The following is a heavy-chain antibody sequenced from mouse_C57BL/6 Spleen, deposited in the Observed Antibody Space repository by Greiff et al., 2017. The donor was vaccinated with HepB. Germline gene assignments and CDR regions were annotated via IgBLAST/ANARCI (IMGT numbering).Heavy chain of an antibody. V-gene: IGHV1-81*01. Sequence: VQLQQSGAELARPGASVKLSCKASGYTFTSYGISWVKQRTGQGLEWIGEIYPRSGNTYYNEKFKGKATLTADKSSSTAYMELRSLTSEDSAVYFCARFLFDYYGSSTEDWYFDVWGTGTTVTVSS. CDR1: GYTFTSYG. CDR3: ARFLFDYYGSSTEDWYFDV. CDR2: IYPRSGNT. D-gene: IGHD1-1*01. J-gene: IGHJ1*03.